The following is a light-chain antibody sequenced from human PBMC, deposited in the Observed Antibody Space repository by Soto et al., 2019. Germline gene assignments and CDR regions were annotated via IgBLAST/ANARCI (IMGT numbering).Light chain of an antibody. CDR3: QQYGSSPPIT. CDR1: HIVSSSY. Sequence: EIVLTQSPGTLSLSPGERVTLSCRASHIVSSSYLAWYQQKPGQAPRLLIYGASSRATGIPDRFSGSGSGTDFTLTISRLEPEDFAVYYCQQYGSSPPITFGQGTRVETK. CDR2: GAS. J-gene: IGKJ5*01. V-gene: IGKV3-20*01.